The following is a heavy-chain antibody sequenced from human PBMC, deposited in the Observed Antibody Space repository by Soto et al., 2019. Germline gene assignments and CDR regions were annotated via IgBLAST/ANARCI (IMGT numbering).Heavy chain of an antibody. Sequence: PSETLSLTCAVSGGSISSSNWWSWVRQPPGKGLEWIGEIYHSGSTNYNPTLKSRVTISVDKSKNQYSLKLSSVTAADTAVYYFARFLLFFDSSGFYPVSIAFDIWGQGTMVTVSS. CDR2: IYHSGST. V-gene: IGHV4-4*02. CDR1: GGSISSSNW. D-gene: IGHD3-22*01. J-gene: IGHJ3*02. CDR3: ARFLLFFDSSGFYPVSIAFDI.